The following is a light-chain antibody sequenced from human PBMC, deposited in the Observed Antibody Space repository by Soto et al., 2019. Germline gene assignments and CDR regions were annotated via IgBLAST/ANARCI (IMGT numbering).Light chain of an antibody. V-gene: IGKV3-15*01. CDR3: QQYNNWPFPSWT. CDR1: QSVSSN. CDR2: GAS. Sequence: EIVMTQSPATLSVSPGERATLSCRASQSVSSNLAWYQQKPGQAPRPLIYGASTRATGIPARFGGSGSGTEFTLTIRSLQSEDFAVYYCQQYNNWPFPSWTFGQGTKVEIK. J-gene: IGKJ1*01.